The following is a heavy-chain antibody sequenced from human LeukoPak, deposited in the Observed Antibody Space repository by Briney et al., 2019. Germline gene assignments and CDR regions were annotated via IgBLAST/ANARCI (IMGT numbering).Heavy chain of an antibody. J-gene: IGHJ4*02. V-gene: IGHV3-7*01. D-gene: IGHD4-17*01. CDR2: IKQDGSEK. Sequence: GGSLRLSCAASGFTFSSYWMSWVRQAPGKGLEWVANIKQDGSEKYCVDSVKGRFTISRDNAKNSLYLQMNSLRAEDTAVYYCARGDGDYVTHYFDYWGQGTLVTVSS. CDR3: ARGDGDYVTHYFDY. CDR1: GFTFSSYW.